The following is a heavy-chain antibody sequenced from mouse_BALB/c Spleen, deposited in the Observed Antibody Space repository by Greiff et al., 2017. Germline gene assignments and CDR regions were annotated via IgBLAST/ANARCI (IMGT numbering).Heavy chain of an antibody. Sequence: EVQRVESGGGLVQPGGSLKLSCAASGFTFSSYTMSWVRQTPEKRLEWVAYISNGGGSTYYPDTVKGRFTISRDNAKNTLYLQMSSLKSEDTAMYYCARRNWDGYAMDYWGQGTSVTVSS. D-gene: IGHD4-1*01. CDR2: ISNGGGST. V-gene: IGHV5-12-2*01. CDR3: ARRNWDGYAMDY. CDR1: GFTFSSYT. J-gene: IGHJ4*01.